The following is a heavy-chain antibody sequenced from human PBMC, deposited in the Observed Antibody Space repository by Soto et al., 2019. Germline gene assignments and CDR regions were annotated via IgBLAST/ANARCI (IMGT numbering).Heavy chain of an antibody. CDR2: VSSSSTYI. CDR3: ARAFVTEYYFDY. J-gene: IGHJ4*02. CDR1: GFTFSSYN. Sequence: LRLSCAASGFTFSSYNMNWVRQAPGKGLEWVSSVSSSSTYIYYADSLKGRFTISRDNAKNSLYLQMNSLRAEDTAVYYCARAFVTEYYFDYWGLGTLVTVSS. V-gene: IGHV3-21*01. D-gene: IGHD3-16*02.